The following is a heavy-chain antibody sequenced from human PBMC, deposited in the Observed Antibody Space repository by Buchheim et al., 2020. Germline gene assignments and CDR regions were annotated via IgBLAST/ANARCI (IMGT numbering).Heavy chain of an antibody. CDR1: GFTFSSYS. V-gene: IGHV3-21*01. CDR3: ARGKMVYAGSFDY. CDR2: ISSIISYI. Sequence: EVQLVESGGGLVKPGGSLRLSCAASGFTFSSYSMNWVRQAPGKGLEWVSSISSIISYIYYADSVKGRLTISRDNAKNSLYLQMNSLRAEDTAVYYCARGKMVYAGSFDYWGQGTL. J-gene: IGHJ4*02. D-gene: IGHD2-8*01.